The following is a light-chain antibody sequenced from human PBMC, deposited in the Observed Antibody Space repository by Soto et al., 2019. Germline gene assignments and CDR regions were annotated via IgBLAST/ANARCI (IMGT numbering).Light chain of an antibody. CDR2: EVS. Sequence: QSALTQPASVSGSPGQSITISCTGTSSDVGGYNYVSWYQQHPGKAPKLMIYEVSNRPSGVSNRFSGSKSGNTAYLTISGLQAEDEADYYGSSYTSSSTLDVFGTGTKVT. CDR1: SSDVGGYNY. V-gene: IGLV2-14*01. J-gene: IGLJ1*01. CDR3: SSYTSSSTLDV.